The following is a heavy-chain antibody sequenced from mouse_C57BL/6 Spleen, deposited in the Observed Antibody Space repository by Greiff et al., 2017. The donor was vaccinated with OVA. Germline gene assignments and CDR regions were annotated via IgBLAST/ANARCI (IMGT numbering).Heavy chain of an antibody. D-gene: IGHD2-4*01. J-gene: IGHJ1*03. Sequence: QVQLKQSGAELVKPGASVKISCKASGYAFSSYWMNWVKQRPGKGLEWIGQIYPGDGDTNYNGKFKGKATLTADKSSSTAYMQLSSLTSEDSAVYFCARDDSNWYFDVWGTGTTVTVSS. CDR2: IYPGDGDT. CDR3: ARDDSNWYFDV. CDR1: GYAFSSYW. V-gene: IGHV1-80*01.